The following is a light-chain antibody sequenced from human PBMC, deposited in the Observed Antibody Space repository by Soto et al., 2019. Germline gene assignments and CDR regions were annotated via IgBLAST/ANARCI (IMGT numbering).Light chain of an antibody. J-gene: IGKJ4*01. CDR3: QQYSHWPLT. CDR2: AAS. CDR1: QSVGNN. Sequence: EIVMTQSPGTLFVSPGGRATLSCRASQSVGNNLAWYQQKPGQAPRLLIYAASSRATGISARFTGSGSGTEFTLTVDSLQSEDFAVYFCQQYSHWPLTRGGGTKVDIK. V-gene: IGKV3-15*01.